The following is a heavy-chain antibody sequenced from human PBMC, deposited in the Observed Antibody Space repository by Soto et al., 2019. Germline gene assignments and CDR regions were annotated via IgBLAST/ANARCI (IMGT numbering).Heavy chain of an antibody. D-gene: IGHD4-17*01. CDR1: GGSVSSNSQY. CDR2: LYFNGGT. CDR3: PRPGDYGDYVRCDY. V-gene: IGHV4-39*01. J-gene: IGHJ4*02. Sequence: SETLSLTCTVSGGSVSSNSQYWGWIRRPPGKGLGWIGSLYFNGGTYYNPSLKSRATISVDASKSQLSLKLSTVTAADTAVYYCPRPGDYGDYVRCDYWGQGVMVTSPQ.